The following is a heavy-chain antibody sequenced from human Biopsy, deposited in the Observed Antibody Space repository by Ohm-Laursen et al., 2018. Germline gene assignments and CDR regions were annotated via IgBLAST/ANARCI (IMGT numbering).Heavy chain of an antibody. D-gene: IGHD3-22*01. CDR2: ISYDGSKK. CDR3: AKIAFDSSGANTMRDY. V-gene: IGHV3-30*18. J-gene: IGHJ4*02. Sequence: SLRLSCAAAGFIFSSYAMHWVRQAPGKGLQWVAFISYDGSKKDYGDSVKGRFTISRDNSKNTLYLQMNNLRAEDTAVYYCAKIAFDSSGANTMRDYWGQGTLVTVFS. CDR1: GFIFSSYA.